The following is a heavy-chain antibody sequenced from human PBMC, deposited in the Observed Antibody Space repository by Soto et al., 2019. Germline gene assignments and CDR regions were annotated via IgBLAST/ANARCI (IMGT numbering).Heavy chain of an antibody. CDR1: GGSISSGGYY. Sequence: LSLTCTVSGGSISSGGYYWGWVRQPPGKGLEWLGYSYYSGTTYHNPSLKGRITISVDTSKNQFSLKLSSVTAADTAVYYCVTNGDYYDRSGPKYLQYWGQGTLVTVYS. V-gene: IGHV4-31*03. CDR2: SYYSGTT. J-gene: IGHJ1*01. D-gene: IGHD3-22*01. CDR3: VTNGDYYDRSGPKYLQY.